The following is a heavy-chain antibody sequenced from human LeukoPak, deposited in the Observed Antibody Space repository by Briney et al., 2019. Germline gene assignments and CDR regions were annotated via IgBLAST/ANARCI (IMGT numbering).Heavy chain of an antibody. D-gene: IGHD1-1*01. CDR1: GGSISSYY. CDR2: NHISGKT. CDR3: ARDPGLERPGGVSFDY. J-gene: IGHJ4*02. V-gene: IGHV4-4*07. Sequence: SETLSLTCTVSGGSISSYYWNWIRQPAGKGLEWIGRNHISGKTNYNPSLRVTMSVDASRNQFSLKLSSVTAADTAVYYCARDPGLERPGGVSFDYWGQGSLVTVSS.